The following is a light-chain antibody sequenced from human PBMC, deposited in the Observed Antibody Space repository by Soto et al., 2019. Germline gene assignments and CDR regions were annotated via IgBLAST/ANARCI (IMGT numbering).Light chain of an antibody. V-gene: IGKV1-6*01. CDR1: QAIRND. J-gene: IGKJ1*01. CDR3: LHDYSYPRT. Sequence: AIQMTQSPSSLSASVGDRVIITCRASQAIRNDLGWYQQKPGKAPKLLIYTASTLQSGVPSRFSGSGSRADFSLTIRSLQPEDSATYYCLHDYSYPRTFGQGTKVEIK. CDR2: TAS.